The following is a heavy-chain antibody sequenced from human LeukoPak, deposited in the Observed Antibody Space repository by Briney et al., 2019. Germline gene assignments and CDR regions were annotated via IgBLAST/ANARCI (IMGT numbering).Heavy chain of an antibody. CDR2: ISGSGGST. D-gene: IGHD5-18*01. Sequence: PGGTLRLSCAGSGFPFSSHGMNWVRQAPGKGLEWVSAISGSGGSTYYADSVKGRFTISRDNSKNTLYLQMNSLRAEDTAVYYCAKDGVDTAMAHYFDYWGQGTLVTVSS. J-gene: IGHJ4*02. CDR1: GFPFSSHG. CDR3: AKDGVDTAMAHYFDY. V-gene: IGHV3-23*01.